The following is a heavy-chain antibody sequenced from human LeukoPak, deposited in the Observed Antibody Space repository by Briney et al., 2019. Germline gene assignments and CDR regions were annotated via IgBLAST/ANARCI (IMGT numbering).Heavy chain of an antibody. Sequence: GGSLRLSCAASGFIFSRYWMSWVRQAPGKGLEWVANINKDGSEKYYVDSVEGRLTISRDNAKNSLYLQMNSLRAEDTAVYYCAREQWELPRGTYYFDYWGQGTLVSVSS. CDR2: INKDGSEK. D-gene: IGHD1-26*01. J-gene: IGHJ4*02. CDR1: GFIFSRYW. V-gene: IGHV3-7*05. CDR3: AREQWELPRGTYYFDY.